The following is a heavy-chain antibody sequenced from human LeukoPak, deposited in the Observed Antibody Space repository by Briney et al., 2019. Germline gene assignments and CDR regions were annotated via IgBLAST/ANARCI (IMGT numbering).Heavy chain of an antibody. V-gene: IGHV4-34*01. CDR3: ARGGMVTTSLGNDY. CDR1: GGSFSGCY. Sequence: SETLSLTCAVYGGSFSGCYWSWIRQPPGKGLEWIGEINHSGSTNYNPSLKSRVTISVDTSKNQFPLKLSSVTAADTAVYYCARGGMVTTSLGNDYWGQGTLVTVSS. D-gene: IGHD4-17*01. J-gene: IGHJ4*02. CDR2: INHSGST.